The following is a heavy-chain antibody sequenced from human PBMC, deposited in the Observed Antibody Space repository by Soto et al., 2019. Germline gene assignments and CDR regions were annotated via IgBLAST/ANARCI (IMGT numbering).Heavy chain of an antibody. D-gene: IGHD4-17*01. V-gene: IGHV4-59*08. Sequence: SETLSLTCTVSGGSISSYYWSWIRQPPGKGLEWIGYIYYSGSTNYNPSLKSRVTISVDTSKNQFSLKLSSVTAADTAVYYCARYTATTFRAYYYMDVWGKGTTVTVSS. J-gene: IGHJ6*03. CDR1: GGSISSYY. CDR2: IYYSGST. CDR3: ARYTATTFRAYYYMDV.